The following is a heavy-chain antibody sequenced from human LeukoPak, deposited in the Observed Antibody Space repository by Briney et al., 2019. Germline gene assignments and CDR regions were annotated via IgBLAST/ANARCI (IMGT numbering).Heavy chain of an antibody. CDR1: GFTVSSNY. J-gene: IGHJ4*02. CDR2: IYTSGTT. Sequence: GGSLRLSCAASGFTVSSNYMSWVRQAPGKGLEWVSVIYTSGTTYYAHSVQGRFTISRDNSKNTLYLEMNSLRAEDTAVYFGAMTYHYDSGGYYRVFDYWGQGTLLADCS. CDR3: AMTYHYDSGGYYRVFDY. V-gene: IGHV3-53*01. D-gene: IGHD3-22*01.